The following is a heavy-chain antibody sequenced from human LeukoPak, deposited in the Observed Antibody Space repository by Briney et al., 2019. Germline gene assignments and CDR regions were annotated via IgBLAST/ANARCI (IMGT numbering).Heavy chain of an antibody. CDR2: IIPIFGTA. CDR3: ARDRWYYGSGINHYYFDY. D-gene: IGHD3-10*01. J-gene: IGHJ4*02. V-gene: IGHV1-69*01. CDR1: GGTFSSYA. Sequence: SVKVSCKASGGTFSSYAISWVRQAPGQGLEWMGGIIPIFGTANYAQKFQGRVTITADESTSTAYMELSSLRSEDTAVYYCARDRWYYGSGINHYYFDYWGQGTLATVSS.